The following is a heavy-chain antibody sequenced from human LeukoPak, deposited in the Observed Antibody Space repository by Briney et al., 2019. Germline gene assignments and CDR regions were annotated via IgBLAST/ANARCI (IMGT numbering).Heavy chain of an antibody. D-gene: IGHD5-24*01. CDR1: GFTFSSYS. J-gene: IGHJ4*02. Sequence: PGGSLRLSCAASGFTFSSYSMNWVRQAPGKGLEWVSSISSSSSYIYYADSVKGRFTISRDNAKNSLYLQMNSLRAEGTAVYYCAREIVEMATIRDYYFDYWGQGTLVTVSS. V-gene: IGHV3-21*01. CDR3: AREIVEMATIRDYYFDY. CDR2: ISSSSSYI.